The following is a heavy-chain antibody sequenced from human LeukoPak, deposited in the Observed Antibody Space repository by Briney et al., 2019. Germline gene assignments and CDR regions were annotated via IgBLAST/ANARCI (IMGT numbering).Heavy chain of an antibody. V-gene: IGHV4-34*01. Sequence: PSETLSLTCAVYGASLSGYYWGWIRQPPGKWLDWSGEINLSGSTNYNPSLKSRVTISVDTSKNQFSLKLSSVTAADTAVYYCARGPRYYDILTGYVVGYFQHWGQGTLVTVSS. CDR3: ARGPRYYDILTGYVVGYFQH. CDR1: GASLSGYY. D-gene: IGHD3-9*01. CDR2: INLSGST. J-gene: IGHJ1*01.